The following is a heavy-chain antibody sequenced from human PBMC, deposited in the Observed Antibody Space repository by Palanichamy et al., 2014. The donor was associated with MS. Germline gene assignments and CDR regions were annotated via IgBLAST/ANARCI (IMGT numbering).Heavy chain of an antibody. CDR2: IKGDGSSI. D-gene: IGHD5-18*01. CDR3: ARDLDHRGYSYGDS. J-gene: IGHJ5*01. Sequence: EVQLVESGEVQFSRGVPETLLCSLWIHLQQLLDALGPPSSRKGLVWVSRIKGDGSSIIYADSVKGRFTISRDNAKNTLYLQMNSLRVEDTAIYYCARDLDHRGYSYGDSWGQGTLVTVSS. CDR1: IHLQQLL. V-gene: IGHV3-74*01.